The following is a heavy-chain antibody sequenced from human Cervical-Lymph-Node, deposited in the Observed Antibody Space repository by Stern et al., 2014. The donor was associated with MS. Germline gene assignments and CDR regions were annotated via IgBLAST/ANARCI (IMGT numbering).Heavy chain of an antibody. V-gene: IGHV3-7*01. CDR1: GFSFSSYW. D-gene: IGHD2-21*01. J-gene: IGHJ5*02. CDR2: IKQDGSEK. Sequence: EVQLVESGGGLVQPGGSLRLSCAASGFSFSSYWMSWVRQAPGEGLEWVANIKQDGSEKYYVDSVKGRFTISRDNAKNSVYLQMNSLRAEDTAVYYCARGRRDNNWFDPGGQGTLVTVSS. CDR3: ARGRRDNNWFDP.